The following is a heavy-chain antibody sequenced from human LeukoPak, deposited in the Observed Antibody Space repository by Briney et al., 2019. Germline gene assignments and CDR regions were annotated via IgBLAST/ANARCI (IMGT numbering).Heavy chain of an antibody. Sequence: PSETLSLTCTVSGGSISSSSYYWGWIRQPPGKGLEWIGSIYYSGSTYYNPSLKSRVTISVDTSKNQFSLKLSSVTAADTAVYYCARGYDSSGYYHPLDYWGQGTLVTVSS. D-gene: IGHD3-22*01. CDR2: IYYSGST. CDR1: GGSISSSSYY. V-gene: IGHV4-39*07. CDR3: ARGYDSSGYYHPLDY. J-gene: IGHJ4*02.